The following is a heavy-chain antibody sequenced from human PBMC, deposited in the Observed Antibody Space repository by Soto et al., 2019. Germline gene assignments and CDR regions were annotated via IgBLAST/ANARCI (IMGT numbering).Heavy chain of an antibody. CDR2: IYHSGST. CDR1: GGSISSGGYS. J-gene: IGHJ4*02. CDR3: ARDFDY. V-gene: IGHV4-30-2*01. Sequence: PSETLSLTCAVSGGSISSGGYSWSWIRQPPGKGLEWIGYIYHSGSTYYNPSLKSRVTISVDRSKNRFSLKPSSVTAADTAVYYCARDFDYWGQGTLVTVSS.